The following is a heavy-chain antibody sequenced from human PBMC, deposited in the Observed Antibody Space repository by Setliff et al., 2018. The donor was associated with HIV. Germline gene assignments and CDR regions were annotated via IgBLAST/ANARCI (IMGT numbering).Heavy chain of an antibody. V-gene: IGHV4-38-2*02. J-gene: IGHJ3*01. Sequence: PSETLSLTCTVSGYSISSGYYWGWIRQPPGKGLEWIGSIYHSGSTYYNPSLKSRVTISVDTSKNQFSLKLSSVTASDTAVYYCARDYYHSSGYWAMVFDLWGQGTVVTVSS. CDR2: IYHSGST. D-gene: IGHD3-22*01. CDR3: ARDYYHSSGYWAMVFDL. CDR1: GYSISSGYY.